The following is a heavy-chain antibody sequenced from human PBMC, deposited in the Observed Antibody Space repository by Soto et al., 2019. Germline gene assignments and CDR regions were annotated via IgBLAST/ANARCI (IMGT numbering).Heavy chain of an antibody. CDR2: IKGDGSRI. Sequence: EVQLVESRGGLVQPGGSLRLACAASGFTFSSYWIHWVRQAPGKGLVWVSRIKGDGSRIDYADSVKGRFTISRDNAKNTVYVQMNSLGDEEAAVYYCARGLPGYYGKDVWGQGTTVTVSS. CDR1: GFTFSSYW. V-gene: IGHV3-74*01. CDR3: ARGLPGYYGKDV. J-gene: IGHJ6*01. D-gene: IGHD4-17*01.